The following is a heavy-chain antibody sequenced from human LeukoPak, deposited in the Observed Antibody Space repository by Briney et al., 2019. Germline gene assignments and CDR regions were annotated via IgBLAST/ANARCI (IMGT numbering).Heavy chain of an antibody. CDR2: ISGSGGST. V-gene: IGHV3-23*01. J-gene: IGHJ4*02. D-gene: IGHD2-15*01. CDR3: ARRDIVVVVSASDY. CDR1: GFTFSSYA. Sequence: GGSLRLSCAASGFTFSSYAMSWVRQAPGKGLEWVSAISGSGGSTYYADSVKGRFTISRDNSKNTVYLQMNSLRVDDTAVYYCARRDIVVVVSASDYWGQGTLVTVSS.